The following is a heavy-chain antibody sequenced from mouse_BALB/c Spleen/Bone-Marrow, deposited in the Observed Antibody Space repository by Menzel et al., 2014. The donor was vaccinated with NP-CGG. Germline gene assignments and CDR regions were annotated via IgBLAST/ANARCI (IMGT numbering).Heavy chain of an antibody. J-gene: IGHJ1*01. CDR1: GFSLTSYG. CDR2: IWDDGST. D-gene: IGHD1-1*01. Sequence: VQLQESGPGLMAPSQSLSITCTVSGFSLTSYGVSWVRQPPGKGLEWLGVIWDDGSTNYHSPLISRLSISKDNSKSQVFLKLNSLQTDDTATYYCAQFITTVGALDVWGAGTTVTVSS. CDR3: AQFITTVGALDV. V-gene: IGHV2-3*01.